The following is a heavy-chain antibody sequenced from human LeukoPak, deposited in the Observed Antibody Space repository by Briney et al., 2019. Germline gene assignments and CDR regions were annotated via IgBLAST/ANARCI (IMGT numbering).Heavy chain of an antibody. J-gene: IGHJ6*03. V-gene: IGHV3-53*01. CDR2: IYSGGST. CDR1: GFTVSSNH. CDR3: ASGSGSYRTPYYYMDV. Sequence: GGSLRLSCVASGFTVSSNHMSWVRQAPGKGLEWVSVIYSGGSTYYADCVKGRFTISRDNSKNTLYLQMNSLRAEDTAVYYCASGSGSYRTPYYYMDVWGTGTTVTVSS. D-gene: IGHD3-10*01.